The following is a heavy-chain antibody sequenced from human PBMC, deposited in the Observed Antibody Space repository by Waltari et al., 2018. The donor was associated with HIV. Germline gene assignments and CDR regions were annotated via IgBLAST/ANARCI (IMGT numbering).Heavy chain of an antibody. CDR3: ARGPDYGDYSVDY. D-gene: IGHD4-17*01. V-gene: IGHV4-61*02. Sequence: QVQLQESGPELVKPSQTLSLPCTVSGGSISLGSYYWSWIRQPAGTGLEWIGRIYTSGSTNYTPSLKSRGTISVDTSKKQFSLKLSSVTAADTAVYYCARGPDYGDYSVDYWGQGTLVTVSS. CDR1: GGSISLGSYY. J-gene: IGHJ4*02. CDR2: IYTSGST.